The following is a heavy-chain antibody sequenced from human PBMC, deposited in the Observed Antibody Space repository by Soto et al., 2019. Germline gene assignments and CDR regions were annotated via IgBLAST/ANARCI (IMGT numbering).Heavy chain of an antibody. D-gene: IGHD3-16*01. V-gene: IGHV4-34*01. CDR2: INHSGST. Sequence: QVQLQQWGAGLLKPSETLSLTCAVYGGSFSGYYWPWIRQPPGTGLEWIGEINHSGSTNYNPSLKSRVTISVDTFKSQFSLKLTSVTAADTAVYYCARDKITGLFDYWGQGTLVTVSS. CDR1: GGSFSGYY. J-gene: IGHJ4*02. CDR3: ARDKITGLFDY.